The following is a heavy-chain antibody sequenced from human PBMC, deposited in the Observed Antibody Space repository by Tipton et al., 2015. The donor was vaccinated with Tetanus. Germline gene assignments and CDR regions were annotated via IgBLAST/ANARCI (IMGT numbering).Heavy chain of an antibody. D-gene: IGHD6-6*01. J-gene: IGHJ4*02. Sequence: SLRLSCAASGFTFSTYWMGWVRQAPGKALEWVANIKEDSSQKKYVDSVKGRFTISRDNAKNSLFLQLTSLRDEDTAVYYCATYIAVRTLGNWGQGTLVTFSS. CDR3: ATYIAVRTLGN. V-gene: IGHV3-7*03. CDR1: GFTFSTYW. CDR2: IKEDSSQK.